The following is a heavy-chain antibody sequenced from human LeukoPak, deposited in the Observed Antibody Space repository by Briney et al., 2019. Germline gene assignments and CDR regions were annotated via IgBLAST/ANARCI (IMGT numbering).Heavy chain of an antibody. CDR3: ARGLVRGVMYYGMDV. Sequence: PGGSLRLSCAASGFTFSSYGMHWVRQAPGKGLEWVAVISYDGSNKYYADSVKGRFTISRDNSKNTLYLQMNSLRAEGTAVYYCARGLVRGVMYYGMDVWGQETTVTVSS. J-gene: IGHJ6*02. CDR1: GFTFSSYG. D-gene: IGHD3-10*01. V-gene: IGHV3-30*03. CDR2: ISYDGSNK.